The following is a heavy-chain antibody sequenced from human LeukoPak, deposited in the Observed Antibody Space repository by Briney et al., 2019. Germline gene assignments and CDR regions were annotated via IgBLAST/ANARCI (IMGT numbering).Heavy chain of an antibody. CDR1: GFTFSSYG. CDR2: ISYDGSNK. V-gene: IGHV3-30*03. J-gene: IGHJ4*02. Sequence: GGSLRLSCAASGFTFSSYGMHWVRQAPGKGLEWVAVISYDGSNKYYADSVKGRFTISRDNSKNTLYLQMNSLRAEDTAVYYCARGYCSSTSCSLDFDYWGQGTLVTVSS. CDR3: ARGYCSSTSCSLDFDY. D-gene: IGHD2-2*01.